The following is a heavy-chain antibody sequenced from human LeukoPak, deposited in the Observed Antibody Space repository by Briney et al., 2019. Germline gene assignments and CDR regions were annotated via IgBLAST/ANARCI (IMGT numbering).Heavy chain of an antibody. D-gene: IGHD2-2*01. V-gene: IGHV1-2*02. CDR3: ARDVGEYCSSTNCYASHY. Sequence: ASVKVSCKASGGTFSSYAISWVRQAPGQGLEWMGWINPHSGGTNYAQKFQGGVTMTRDTSITTAYMELSSLRSDDTAVYYCARDVGEYCSSTNCYASHYWGQGTLVTASS. CDR2: INPHSGGT. J-gene: IGHJ4*02. CDR1: GGTFSSYA.